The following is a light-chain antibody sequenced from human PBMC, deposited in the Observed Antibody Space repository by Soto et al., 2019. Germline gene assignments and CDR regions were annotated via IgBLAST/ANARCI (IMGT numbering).Light chain of an antibody. J-gene: IGLJ2*01. V-gene: IGLV4-69*01. CDR3: QTWGAGFSVV. Sequence: QSVLTQSPSASASLGASVKLTCTLSSGHSSYAIAWHQQQPEKGPRYLMKVNTDGSHNRGDGIPDRFSGSSSGAERYLTISSLQSEDEGDYYCQTWGAGFSVVFGGGTKLTVL. CDR2: VNTDGSH. CDR1: SGHSSYA.